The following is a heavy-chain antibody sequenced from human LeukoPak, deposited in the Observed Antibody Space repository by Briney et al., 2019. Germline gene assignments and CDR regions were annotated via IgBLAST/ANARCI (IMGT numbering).Heavy chain of an antibody. CDR3: AGGASTLWFGELLPSPPFDY. V-gene: IGHV3-33*01. CDR1: EFTFSSYG. Sequence: GGSLRLSCAASEFTFSSYGMHWVRQAPGKGLEWVAVIGYDGTNEYYADSVRGRFTLSRDNSENTLYLQMNSLRAEDTAMYYCAGGASTLWFGELLPSPPFDYWGQGTLVTVSS. J-gene: IGHJ4*02. CDR2: IGYDGTNE. D-gene: IGHD3-10*01.